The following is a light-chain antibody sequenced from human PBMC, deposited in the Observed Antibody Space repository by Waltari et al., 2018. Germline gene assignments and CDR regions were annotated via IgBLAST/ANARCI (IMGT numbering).Light chain of an antibody. Sequence: DIQMTQSPSTLSASVGDRVTISCRASQSVGTWLAWYQQKPGKAPKLLIYMASSLESGVPSRFSGSGSGTEFTLTISSLQPDDFATYSCQRYSSFSTFGQGTKL. CDR2: MAS. CDR1: QSVGTW. J-gene: IGKJ2*01. CDR3: QRYSSFST. V-gene: IGKV1-5*03.